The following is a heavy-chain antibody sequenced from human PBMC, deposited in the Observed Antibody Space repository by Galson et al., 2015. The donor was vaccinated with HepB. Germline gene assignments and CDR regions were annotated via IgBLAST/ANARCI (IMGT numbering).Heavy chain of an antibody. D-gene: IGHD2-2*02. J-gene: IGHJ5*02. V-gene: IGHV1-8*01. CDR2: MNPNSGNT. CDR1: GYTFTSYD. Sequence: SVKVSCKASGYTFTSYDINWVRQATGQGLEWMGWMNPNSGNTGYAQKFQGRVTMTRNTSISTAYMELSSLRSEDTAVYYCARGLGYCSSTSCYRGWFDPWGQGTLVTVSS. CDR3: ARGLGYCSSTSCYRGWFDP.